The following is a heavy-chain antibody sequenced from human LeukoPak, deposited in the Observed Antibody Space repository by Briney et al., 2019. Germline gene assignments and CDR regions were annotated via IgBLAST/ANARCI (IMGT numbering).Heavy chain of an antibody. CDR1: GGSISSYY. D-gene: IGHD2-2*01. V-gene: IGHV4-59*01. CDR2: IYYSGST. CDR3: ARWGVPAAMGSLDYYGMDV. Sequence: SETLSLTCTVSGGSISSYYWSWIRQPPGKGLEWIGYIYYSGSTNYNPSLKSRVTISVDTSKNQFSLKLSSVTAADTAVYYCARWGVPAAMGSLDYYGMDVWGQGTTVTVSS. J-gene: IGHJ6*02.